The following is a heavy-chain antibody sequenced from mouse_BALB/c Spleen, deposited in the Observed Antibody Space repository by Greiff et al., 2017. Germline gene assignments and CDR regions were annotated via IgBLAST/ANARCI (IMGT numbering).Heavy chain of an antibody. CDR3: ARSGGNYGAMDY. CDR2: ISTYYGDA. D-gene: IGHD2-1*01. V-gene: IGHV1S137*01. CDR1: GYTFTDYA. J-gene: IGHJ4*01. Sequence: VQLKESGAELVRPGVSVKISCKGSGYTFTDYAMHWVKQSHAKSLEWIGVISTYYGDASYNQKFKGKATMTVDKSSSTAYMELARLTSEDSAIYYCARSGGNYGAMDYWGQGTSVTVSS.